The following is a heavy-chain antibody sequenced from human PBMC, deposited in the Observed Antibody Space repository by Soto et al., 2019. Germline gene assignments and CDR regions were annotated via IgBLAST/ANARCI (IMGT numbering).Heavy chain of an antibody. D-gene: IGHD3-3*01. Sequence: ASVKVSCKASGYTFTGYYMHWVRQAPGQGLEWMGWINPNSGGTNYAQKFQGWVTMTRDTSISTAYMELSRLRSDDTAVYYCARGAYDFWSGGGVDYYYYGMDVWGQGTTVTVSS. J-gene: IGHJ6*02. CDR3: ARGAYDFWSGGGVDYYYYGMDV. CDR2: INPNSGGT. V-gene: IGHV1-2*04. CDR1: GYTFTGYY.